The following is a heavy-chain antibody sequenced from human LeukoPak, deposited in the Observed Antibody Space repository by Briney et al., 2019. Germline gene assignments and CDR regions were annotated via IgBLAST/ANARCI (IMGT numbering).Heavy chain of an antibody. D-gene: IGHD3-10*01. CDR1: GFTFSLYG. Sequence: GGSLRLSCAASGFTFSLYGMHWVRQAPGKGLEWVALISNDGGKTYYADSVKGRFTISRDNSKNTVYLQVSSLRADDTAVYYCAKDSRGANFFGDFDYWGQGTLVTVSS. CDR3: AKDSRGANFFGDFDY. J-gene: IGHJ4*02. V-gene: IGHV3-33*06. CDR2: ISNDGGKT.